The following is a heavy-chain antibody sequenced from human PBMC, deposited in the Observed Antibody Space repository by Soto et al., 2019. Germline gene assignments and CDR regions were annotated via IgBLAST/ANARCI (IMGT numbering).Heavy chain of an antibody. V-gene: IGHV1-69*05. CDR3: ARGKSYDFWSGYYTSYYYMDV. CDR2: MNPNFGTA. D-gene: IGHD3-3*01. CDR1: GGTFSSYA. J-gene: IGHJ6*03. Sequence: GASVKVSCKASGGTFSSYAISWVRQAPGQGLEWMGGMNPNFGTANYAQKFQGRVTITRNNSISTAYMELSSLRSEDTAVYYCARGKSYDFWSGYYTSYYYMDVWGKGTTVTVSS.